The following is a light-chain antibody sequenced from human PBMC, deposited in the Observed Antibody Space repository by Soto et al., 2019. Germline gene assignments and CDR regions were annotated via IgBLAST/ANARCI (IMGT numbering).Light chain of an antibody. CDR1: SSDVGAYNH. Sequence: LTQPASVSGSPGQSITISCTGTSSDVGAYNHVSWYQQHPGKAPKLMIYEVSNRPSGVSNRFSGSKSGNTASLTISGLLPEDEADYYCNSYTSSSTVVFGTGTKVTVL. V-gene: IGLV2-14*01. CDR3: NSYTSSSTVV. J-gene: IGLJ1*01. CDR2: EVS.